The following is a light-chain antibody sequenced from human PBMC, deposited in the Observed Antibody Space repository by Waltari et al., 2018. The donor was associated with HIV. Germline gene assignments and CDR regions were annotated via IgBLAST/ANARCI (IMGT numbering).Light chain of an antibody. Sequence: DIQMTQSPSSLSASVGDRVTINCRASQSISSYLNWYQQKPGKAPKLLIYAASSLQSGVPSSFSGSGSETDFTLTISSLQPEDFATYYCQPSYSTPLTFGGGTKVEIK. CDR2: AAS. CDR1: QSISSY. V-gene: IGKV1-39*01. J-gene: IGKJ4*01. CDR3: QPSYSTPLT.